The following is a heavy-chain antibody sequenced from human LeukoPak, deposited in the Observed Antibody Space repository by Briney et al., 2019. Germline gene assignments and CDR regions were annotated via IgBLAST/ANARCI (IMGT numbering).Heavy chain of an antibody. CDR2: IYYSGST. J-gene: IGHJ6*02. CDR3: ARVTYCSSTSCPLYYYYGMDV. V-gene: IGHV4-59*01. Sequence: SETLSLTCTVSGGPISIYYWSWIRQPPGKGLEWIGYIYYSGSTNYNPPLKSRVTISVDTSKNQFSLKLSSVTAADTAVYCCARVTYCSSTSCPLYYYYGMDVWGQGTTVTVSS. CDR1: GGPISIYY. D-gene: IGHD2-2*01.